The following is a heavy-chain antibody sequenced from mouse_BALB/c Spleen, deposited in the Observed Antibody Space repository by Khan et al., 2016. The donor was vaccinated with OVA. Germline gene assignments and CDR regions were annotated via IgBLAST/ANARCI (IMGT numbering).Heavy chain of an antibody. CDR3: ARDYWFVY. CDR2: ISSGGRT. CDR1: GFTFSNYA. Sequence: EVELVESGGGLVKPGGSLKVSCAASGFTFSNYAVSWVRQTPEKRLEWVASISSGGRTYYPDSVKGRFTISRDNARNILYLQMSSLRSEDTAMYYCARDYWFVYWGQGTLVTVS. J-gene: IGHJ3*01. V-gene: IGHV5-6-5*01.